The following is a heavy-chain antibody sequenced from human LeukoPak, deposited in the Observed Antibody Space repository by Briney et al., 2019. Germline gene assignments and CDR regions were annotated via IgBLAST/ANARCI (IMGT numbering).Heavy chain of an antibody. D-gene: IGHD1-26*01. V-gene: IGHV3-53*01. CDR3: ARAPKFRLVGVSKGPFDP. CDR1: GFTVSSDS. Sequence: GGSLRLSCTVSGFTVSSDSMSWVRQAPGKGLEWVSFIYSGGSTHYSDSVKGRFTISRDNSKNTLYLQMNSLRAEDTAVYYCARAPKFRLVGVSKGPFDPWGQGTLVTVSS. J-gene: IGHJ5*02. CDR2: IYSGGST.